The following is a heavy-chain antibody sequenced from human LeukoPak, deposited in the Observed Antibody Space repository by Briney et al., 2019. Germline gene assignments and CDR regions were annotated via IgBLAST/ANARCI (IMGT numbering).Heavy chain of an antibody. CDR1: GGSISSYS. Sequence: SETLSLTCSVSGGSISSYSWTWIRQPPGKGLEWIGYIHYSGNTNYNPSLKSRVTISIDTSKSQFSLQVSSVTAADTAVYYCATSASRHCSSTSCYYYYGMDVWGQGTTVTVSS. CDR3: ATSASRHCSSTSCYYYYGMDV. V-gene: IGHV4-59*01. CDR2: IHYSGNT. D-gene: IGHD2-2*01. J-gene: IGHJ6*02.